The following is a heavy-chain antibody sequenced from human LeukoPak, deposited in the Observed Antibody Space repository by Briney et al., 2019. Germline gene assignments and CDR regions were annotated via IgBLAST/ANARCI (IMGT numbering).Heavy chain of an antibody. V-gene: IGHV3-30*18. Sequence: GGSLRLSCAASGFTFSSYGMHWVRQARAKGLEWVAVISYDDGSNKYYADSVKGRFTISRDNSKNTLYLQMNSLRAEDTAVYYCAKEQLTSGYSFLTDYWGQGTLVTVSS. CDR2: ISYDDGSNK. D-gene: IGHD5-18*01. J-gene: IGHJ4*02. CDR1: GFTFSSYG. CDR3: AKEQLTSGYSFLTDY.